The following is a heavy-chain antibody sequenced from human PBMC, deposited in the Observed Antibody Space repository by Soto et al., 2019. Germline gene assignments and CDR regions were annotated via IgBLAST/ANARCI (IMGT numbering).Heavy chain of an antibody. Sequence: EVQLLESGGGLVQPGGSLRLSCAASGFTFSSYAMSWVRQAPGKGLEWVSAISGSGGSTYYADSVKGRFTISRDNSKNPLYLPMKRLRAEDTAVYYCAKDVNWKRGLFDYWGQGTLVTVSS. V-gene: IGHV3-23*01. CDR1: GFTFSSYA. J-gene: IGHJ4*02. CDR2: ISGSGGST. D-gene: IGHD1-1*01. CDR3: AKDVNWKRGLFDY.